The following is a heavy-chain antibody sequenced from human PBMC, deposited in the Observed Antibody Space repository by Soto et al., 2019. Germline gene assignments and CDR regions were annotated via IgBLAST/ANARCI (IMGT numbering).Heavy chain of an antibody. Sequence: QVQLVESGGGVVQPGGSLRLSCAASGYRFNAYTIHWVRQAPGRGLEWVALISSDETNKFYTDSVRGRFTISRDDSEKTLFLQTNSLRPEDTAVYYCARGSYNWNDFPFDHWGQGTLVTVSS. CDR1: GYRFNAYT. V-gene: IGHV3-30-3*01. D-gene: IGHD1-1*01. CDR3: ARGSYNWNDFPFDH. CDR2: ISSDETNK. J-gene: IGHJ4*02.